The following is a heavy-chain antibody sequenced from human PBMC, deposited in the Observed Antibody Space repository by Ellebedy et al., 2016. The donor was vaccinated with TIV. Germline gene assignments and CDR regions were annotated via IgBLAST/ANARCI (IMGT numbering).Heavy chain of an antibody. D-gene: IGHD6-25*01. CDR2: ISYDGSNK. CDR1: GFTFSSYG. Sequence: GESLKISCAASGFTFSSYGMHWVRQAPGKGLEWVAAISYDGSNKYYADSVKGRFTISRDNSKNTLYLQMNSLRAEDTAVYYCAKLRLRDAFDIWGQGTMVTVSS. CDR3: AKLRLRDAFDI. V-gene: IGHV3-30*18. J-gene: IGHJ3*02.